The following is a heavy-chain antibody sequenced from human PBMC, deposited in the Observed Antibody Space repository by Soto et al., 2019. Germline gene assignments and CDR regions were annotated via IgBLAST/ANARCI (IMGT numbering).Heavy chain of an antibody. Sequence: QVQLVQSGAEVKKPGSSGKVSCKASGGTFSSYAISWGRQAPGQGLEWMGGIIPIFGTANYAQKFQGRVKITAAEFTSTAYMELTSLRSEDTAVYYCAILEGTTVSFYSSGMDVWGQGTTVTVSS. V-gene: IGHV1-69*12. CDR1: GGTFSSYA. D-gene: IGHD4-17*01. CDR3: AILEGTTVSFYSSGMDV. CDR2: IIPIFGTA. J-gene: IGHJ6*02.